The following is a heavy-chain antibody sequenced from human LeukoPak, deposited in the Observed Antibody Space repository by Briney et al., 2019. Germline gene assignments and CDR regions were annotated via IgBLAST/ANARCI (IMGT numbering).Heavy chain of an antibody. CDR1: GGSFSGYY. V-gene: IGHV4-34*01. Sequence: SETLSLTCAVYGGSFSGYYWSWIRQPPGKGLEWIGEINHSGSTNYNPSLKSRVTISVDTSKNQFSLKLSSVTAADTAVYYCAGGQPQLDYWGQGTLVTVSS. J-gene: IGHJ4*02. CDR3: AGGQPQLDY. CDR2: INHSGST. D-gene: IGHD2-2*01.